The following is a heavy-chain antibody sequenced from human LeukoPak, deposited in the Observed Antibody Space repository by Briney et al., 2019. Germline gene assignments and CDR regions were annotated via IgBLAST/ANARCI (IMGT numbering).Heavy chain of an antibody. Sequence: GGSLRLSCTTSGFTFSNYNMNWVRQAPGKGLEWVSYISGDTGTTYYADSVKGRFTISRDNAKNSLYLQMKSLRAEDTAVYYCAREFAYDYVWGSYRYVPCTFDIWGQGTMVTVSS. D-gene: IGHD3-16*02. CDR3: AREFAYDYVWGSYRYVPCTFDI. CDR1: GFTFSNYN. J-gene: IGHJ3*02. CDR2: ISGDTGTT. V-gene: IGHV3-48*01.